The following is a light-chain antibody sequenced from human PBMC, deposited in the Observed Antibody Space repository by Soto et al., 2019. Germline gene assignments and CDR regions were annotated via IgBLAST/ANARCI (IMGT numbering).Light chain of an antibody. CDR3: HQSYSTPIT. CDR1: QDITTY. V-gene: IGKV1-39*01. CDR2: AAS. J-gene: IGKJ5*01. Sequence: DIQMTQSPSSLSASVGDRVTMTCRASQDITTYLNWYQQKPGKAPKLLIYAASNLQSAVPSRFSGSGSGTGFTLTITNVQPEDFAIYFCHQSYSTPITFGQGTRLEIK.